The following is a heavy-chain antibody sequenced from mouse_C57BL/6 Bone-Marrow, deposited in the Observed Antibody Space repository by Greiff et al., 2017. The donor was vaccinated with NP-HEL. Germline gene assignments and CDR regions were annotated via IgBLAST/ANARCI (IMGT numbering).Heavy chain of an antibody. J-gene: IGHJ2*01. CDR3: TSDTTVVGRFDY. V-gene: IGHV6-6*01. Sequence: EVQLVESGGGLVQPGGSMKLSCAASGFTFSDAWMDWVRQSPEKGLEWVAEIRNKANNHATYYAESVKGRFTISRDDSKSSVYLQMNSLRAEDTGIYYCTSDTTVVGRFDYWGQGTTLTVSS. CDR1: GFTFSDAW. CDR2: IRNKANNHAT. D-gene: IGHD1-1*01.